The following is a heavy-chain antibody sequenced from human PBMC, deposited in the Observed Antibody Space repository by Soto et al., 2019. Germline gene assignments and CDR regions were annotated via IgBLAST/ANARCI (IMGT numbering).Heavy chain of an antibody. Sequence: GGSLRLSCTASGFTFRTFTMNWVRQAPGKGLEWVSGIIGGDGDKFYSDSVKGRFTISRDNSKDILFLQMSSLRVDDTAVYYCAKDRYPDDRCTFDSWRQGTLVTVSS. D-gene: IGHD3-22*01. CDR2: IIGGDGDK. CDR3: AKDRYPDDRCTFDS. J-gene: IGHJ5*01. V-gene: IGHV3-23*01. CDR1: GFTFRTFT.